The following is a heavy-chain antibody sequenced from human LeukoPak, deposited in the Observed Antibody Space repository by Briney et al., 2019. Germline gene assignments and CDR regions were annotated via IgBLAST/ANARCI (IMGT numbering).Heavy chain of an antibody. CDR2: IYSGGST. D-gene: IGHD3-22*01. Sequence: GGSLRLSCAASGFTFSGHWMSWVRQAPGKGLEWVSVIYSGGSTYYADSVKGRFTISRDNSKNTVYLQMNSLRAEDTAVYYCAREYYDSSGYFDYWGQGTLVTVSS. CDR3: AREYYDSSGYFDY. CDR1: GFTFSGHW. V-gene: IGHV3-53*01. J-gene: IGHJ4*02.